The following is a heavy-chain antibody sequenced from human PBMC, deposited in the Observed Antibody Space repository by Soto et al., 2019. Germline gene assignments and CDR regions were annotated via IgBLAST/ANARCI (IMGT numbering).Heavy chain of an antibody. J-gene: IGHJ6*02. CDR1: GFTFSNHA. D-gene: IGHD4-4*01. CDR3: AKGGAATTTNYFFYAMAV. V-gene: IGHV3-23*01. Sequence: HPGGSLRLSCVASGFTFSNHAMSWVRQAPGKGLEWVSGISGSGSTYYADSVKGRLTISRDNSKNTLYLQMNSLRAEDTAVYYCAKGGAATTTNYFFYAMAVWGQGTTVTVSS. CDR2: ISGSGST.